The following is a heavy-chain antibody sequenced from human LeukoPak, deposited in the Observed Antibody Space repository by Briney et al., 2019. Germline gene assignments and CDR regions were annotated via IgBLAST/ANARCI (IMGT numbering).Heavy chain of an antibody. J-gene: IGHJ4*02. CDR3: AKDMGSGSYYNGGGDY. CDR2: ISDDGSNK. Sequence: GGSLRLSCAASGFTFRSYGMNWVRQALGKGLEWVAVISDDGSNKYYADSVKGRFTISRDNSKNTLYLQMNSLRAEDTAVYFCAKDMGSGSYYNGGGDYWGQGTLVTVSS. D-gene: IGHD3-10*01. V-gene: IGHV3-30*18. CDR1: GFTFRSYG.